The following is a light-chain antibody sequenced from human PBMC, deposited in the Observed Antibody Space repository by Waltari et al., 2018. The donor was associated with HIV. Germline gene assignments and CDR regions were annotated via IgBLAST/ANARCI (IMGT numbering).Light chain of an antibody. J-gene: IGLJ1*01. CDR3: SSYTRASTLV. Sequence: QSALTQPASVSGSPGQSVTISCIGTTNDVGGDKSDAWYQQHPDHAPKLMIYDVTDPPSGISNRFSTSKSGNTASLTISGLQAEDEADYYCSSYTRASTLVFGAGTKVTVL. V-gene: IGLV2-14*03. CDR1: TNDVGGDKS. CDR2: DVT.